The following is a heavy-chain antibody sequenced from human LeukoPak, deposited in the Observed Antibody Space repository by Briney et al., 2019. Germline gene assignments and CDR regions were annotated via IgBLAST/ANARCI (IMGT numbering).Heavy chain of an antibody. V-gene: IGHV3-23*01. Sequence: GGSLRLSCAASGITFRNYAINWVRQAPGKGLEYVPAISGDGDYIYYADSVEGRFTLSRDNSKNTLYMQMNGLRAEDTAVYYCAQVALAGGYYDFWGQGTLVTVS. CDR3: AQVALAGGYYDF. J-gene: IGHJ4*02. CDR1: GITFRNYA. CDR2: ISGDGDYI. D-gene: IGHD3-10*01.